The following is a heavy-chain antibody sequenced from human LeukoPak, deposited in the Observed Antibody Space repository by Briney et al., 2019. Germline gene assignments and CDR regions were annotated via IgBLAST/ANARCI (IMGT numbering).Heavy chain of an antibody. CDR3: ARYQTGTMFAV. Sequence: SEPLSLTCTLSGASLNRDTYYWGWLRQPPGKGLVWIGTHSHSGRAYYNPSLRSRITMSLDTSENQLSLKLYSVTAADTAIYYCARYQTGTMFAVWGQGTLVTISS. J-gene: IGHJ4*02. V-gene: IGHV4-39*07. CDR1: GASLNRDTYY. CDR2: HSHSGRA. D-gene: IGHD1/OR15-1a*01.